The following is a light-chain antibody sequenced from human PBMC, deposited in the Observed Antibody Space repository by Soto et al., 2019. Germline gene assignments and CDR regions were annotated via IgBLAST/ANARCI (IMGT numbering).Light chain of an antibody. Sequence: DIQLTQSPSTLSASVGDRVTITCRASQNINAFLGWYQQKPGKAPRLLIYKASTLMSGVPSRFSGDESGTDVTLTMTSLLPDDFATYYCQQYSAYPLTFGGGTKVQIK. CDR3: QQYSAYPLT. CDR1: QNINAF. J-gene: IGKJ4*01. V-gene: IGKV1-5*03. CDR2: KAS.